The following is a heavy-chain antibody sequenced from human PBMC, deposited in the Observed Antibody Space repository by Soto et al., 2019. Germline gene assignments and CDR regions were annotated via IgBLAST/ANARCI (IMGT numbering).Heavy chain of an antibody. Sequence: QVQLVQSGAEVKAPGASVKVSCKSSGYTFTNYGITWVRQAPGQGLELVGWISAYNRDTNYPQKFQDRVTLTTDTSTSTAYMELRSLRSDDTAVYYCARSDRAYAGSAALWGRGTLVTVSS. V-gene: IGHV1-18*01. D-gene: IGHD2-15*01. CDR1: GYTFTNYG. CDR2: ISAYNRDT. CDR3: ARSDRAYAGSAAL. J-gene: IGHJ4*02.